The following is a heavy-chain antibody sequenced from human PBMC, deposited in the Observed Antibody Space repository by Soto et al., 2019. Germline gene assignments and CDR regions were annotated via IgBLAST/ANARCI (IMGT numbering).Heavy chain of an antibody. D-gene: IGHD3-22*01. V-gene: IGHV4-31*03. CDR2: IYYSGST. Sequence: QVQLQESGPGLVKPSQTLSLTCTVSGGSISSGDYYWSWIRQHPGKGLEWIGYIYYSGSTYYNPSLKSRVTISVDTSKNQFSLNLSSVTAADTAVYYCARSILYDGSVYPFDYWGQGTLVTVSS. J-gene: IGHJ4*02. CDR1: GGSISSGDYY. CDR3: ARSILYDGSVYPFDY.